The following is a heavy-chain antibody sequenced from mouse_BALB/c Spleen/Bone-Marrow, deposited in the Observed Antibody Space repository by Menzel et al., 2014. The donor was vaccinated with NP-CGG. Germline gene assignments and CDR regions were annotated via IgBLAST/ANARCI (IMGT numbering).Heavy chain of an antibody. CDR2: INPTTGYT. CDR3: ARRAYGGGYGFAY. J-gene: IGHJ3*01. CDR1: GYTFTSYW. Sequence: QVQLQQSGAELAKPGASVKMSCKASGYTFTSYWMHWVKQRPGQGLEWIGYINPTTGYTEYNQKFKDKATLTADKSSSTAYMQLSSLTSEDSAVYYCARRAYGGGYGFAYWGQGTLVTVSA. D-gene: IGHD1-1*01. V-gene: IGHV1-7*01.